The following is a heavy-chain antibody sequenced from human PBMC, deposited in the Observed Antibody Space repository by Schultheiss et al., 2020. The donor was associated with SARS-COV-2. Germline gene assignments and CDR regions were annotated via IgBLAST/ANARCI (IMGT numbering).Heavy chain of an antibody. CDR1: GFTFGDYA. Sequence: GGSLRLSCTASGFTFGDYAMSWFRQAPGKGLEWVGFIRSKAYGGTTEYAASVKGRFTISRDDSKSIAYLQMNSLKTEDTAVYYCARDYYDSSGYLMGIDYWGQGTLVTVSS. J-gene: IGHJ4*02. V-gene: IGHV3-49*03. CDR2: IRSKAYGGTT. CDR3: ARDYYDSSGYLMGIDY. D-gene: IGHD3-22*01.